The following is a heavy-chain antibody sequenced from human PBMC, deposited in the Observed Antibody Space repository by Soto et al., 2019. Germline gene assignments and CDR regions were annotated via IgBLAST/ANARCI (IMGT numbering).Heavy chain of an antibody. V-gene: IGHV5-51*01. D-gene: IGHD6-13*01. Sequence: GESLKISCKGSGYSFTSYWIGWVRQMPGKGMEWMGIIYPGDSDTRYSPSFQGQVTISADKSISTAYLQWSSLKASDTAMYYCATTSAAGKYYYGMDVWGQGTTVTVSS. CDR1: GYSFTSYW. CDR3: ATTSAAGKYYYGMDV. J-gene: IGHJ6*02. CDR2: IYPGDSDT.